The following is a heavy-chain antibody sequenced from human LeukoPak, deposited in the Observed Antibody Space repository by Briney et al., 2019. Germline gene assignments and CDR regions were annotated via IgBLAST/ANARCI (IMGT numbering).Heavy chain of an antibody. V-gene: IGHV1-58*01. J-gene: IGHJ4*02. CDR1: GFTFTSSA. Sequence: ASVXXXCXASGFTFTSSAVQWVRQARGQRLXWIXWIVVGSGNTNYAQKFQERVTITRDMSTSTAYMELSSLRSEDTAVYYCAAGPYDFWSGLTRFDYWGQGTLVTVSS. CDR3: AAGPYDFWSGLTRFDY. CDR2: IVVGSGNT. D-gene: IGHD3-3*01.